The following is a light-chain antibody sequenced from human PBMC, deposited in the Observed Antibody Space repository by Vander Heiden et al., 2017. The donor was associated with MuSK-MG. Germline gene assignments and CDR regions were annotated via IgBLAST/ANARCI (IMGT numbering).Light chain of an antibody. J-gene: IGKJ2*02. CDR3: QQYNSYCT. CDR1: QSISSW. Sequence: DIQMTQSPSTLSASVGDRVTITCRASQSISSWLAWYQQKPGKAPKLLTYKASSLESGVPSRCSGSGSGTEFTLTISSLQPDDFATYYCQQYNSYCTFGQGTKLEIK. CDR2: KAS. V-gene: IGKV1-5*03.